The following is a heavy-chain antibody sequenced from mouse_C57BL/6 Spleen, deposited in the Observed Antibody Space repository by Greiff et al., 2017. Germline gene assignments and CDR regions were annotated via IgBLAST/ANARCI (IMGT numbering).Heavy chain of an antibody. CDR1: GFTFSDYY. CDR2: ISNGGGST. V-gene: IGHV5-12*01. J-gene: IGHJ1*03. CDR3: ARQWDYDYDVLYWYFDV. Sequence: EVMLVESGGGLVQPGGSLKLSCAASGFTFSDYYMYWVRQTPETRLEWVAYISNGGGSTFYPDTVKGRFPISRDNAKNTLYLQMSRLKSEDAAMYCCARQWDYDYDVLYWYFDVWGTGTTVTVSS. D-gene: IGHD2-4*01.